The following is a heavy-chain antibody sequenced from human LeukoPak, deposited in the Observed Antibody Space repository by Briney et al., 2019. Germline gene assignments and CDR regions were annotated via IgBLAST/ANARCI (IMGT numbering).Heavy chain of an antibody. Sequence: SETLSLTCTVSGYSISSGYYWGWIRQPPGKGLEWIGSIYYSGSTYYNPSLKSRVTISVDTSKNQFSLKLSSVTAADTAVYYCARGITVIVVVPRDSNAFDIWGQGTMVTVSS. V-gene: IGHV4-38-2*02. CDR2: IYYSGST. CDR1: GYSISSGYY. D-gene: IGHD3-22*01. CDR3: ARGITVIVVVPRDSNAFDI. J-gene: IGHJ3*02.